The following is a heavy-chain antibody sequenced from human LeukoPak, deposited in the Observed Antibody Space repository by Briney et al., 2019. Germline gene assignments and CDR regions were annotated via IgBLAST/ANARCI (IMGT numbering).Heavy chain of an antibody. J-gene: IGHJ4*02. V-gene: IGHV3-49*03. CDR3: TRGGYQFDY. Sequence: GGSLRLSCKASGFTFGDYVMSWFCQAPGKGLEWVGFIRSKAYGGTTDYAASVKGRFTISRDDSKSIAYLQMNSLKTEDTAVYYCTRGGYQFDYWGQGTLVTVSS. D-gene: IGHD2-2*01. CDR2: IRSKAYGGTT. CDR1: GFTFGDYV.